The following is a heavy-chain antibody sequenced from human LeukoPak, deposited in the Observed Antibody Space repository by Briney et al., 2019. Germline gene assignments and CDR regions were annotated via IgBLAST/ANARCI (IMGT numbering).Heavy chain of an antibody. CDR2: ISAGGGST. Sequence: GGSLRLSCAASGFTFSSYAMSWVRQAPGKGLEWVSGISAGGGSTYYADSVKGRFTISRVNSKNTLYLQMNSLRAEDTAVYYCARDVNYYDSSVDYWGQGTLVTVSS. D-gene: IGHD3-22*01. V-gene: IGHV3-23*01. J-gene: IGHJ4*02. CDR1: GFTFSSYA. CDR3: ARDVNYYDSSVDY.